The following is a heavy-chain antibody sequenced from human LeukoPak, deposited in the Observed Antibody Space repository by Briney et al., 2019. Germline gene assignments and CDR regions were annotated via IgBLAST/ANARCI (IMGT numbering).Heavy chain of an antibody. D-gene: IGHD1-26*01. Sequence: GRSLRLSCAASGFTFDDYAMHWFRQAPGKGLEWVSGISWNSGSIGYADSVKGRFTISRDNAKNSLYLQMNSLRAEDMALYYCAKSPEWELRSDWYFDLWGRGTLVTVSS. CDR3: AKSPEWELRSDWYFDL. CDR1: GFTFDDYA. J-gene: IGHJ2*01. V-gene: IGHV3-9*03. CDR2: ISWNSGSI.